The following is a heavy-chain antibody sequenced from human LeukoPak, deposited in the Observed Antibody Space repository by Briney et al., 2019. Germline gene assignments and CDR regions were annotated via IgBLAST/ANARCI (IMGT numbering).Heavy chain of an antibody. V-gene: IGHV4-59*11. CDR3: ARVPTIFGVDMYYLDF. J-gene: IGHJ4*02. CDR1: GGSISGHY. Sequence: SETLSLTCSVSGGSISGHYWSWIRQPPGKGLEWIGYIYSSGSTNYKPSLKSRVTISEDTSKNQFSLRLSSVTAADTAVYYCARVPTIFGVDMYYLDFWGQGNLVTVSS. D-gene: IGHD3-3*01. CDR2: IYSSGST.